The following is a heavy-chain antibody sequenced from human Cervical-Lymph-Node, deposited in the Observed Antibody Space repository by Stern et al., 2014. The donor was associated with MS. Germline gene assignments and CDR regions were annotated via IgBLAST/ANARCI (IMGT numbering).Heavy chain of an antibody. J-gene: IGHJ1*01. D-gene: IGHD3-22*01. CDR1: GFTFSSYA. V-gene: IGHV3-23*04. Sequence: EVQLEESGGGLVQPGGSLRLSCAATGFTFSSYAMHWVRQAPGKGLEWVSVISDNCNTTYYGDSVKGRFTITRDNAKNSLYLQMISLRAEDTAVYYCAKDQQPVVVMSPFQHWGQGTLVTVSS. CDR3: AKDQQPVVVMSPFQH. CDR2: ISDNCNTT.